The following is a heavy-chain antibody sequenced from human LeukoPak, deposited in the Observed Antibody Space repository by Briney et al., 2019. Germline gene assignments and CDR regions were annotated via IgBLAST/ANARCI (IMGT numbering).Heavy chain of an antibody. D-gene: IGHD3-10*01. V-gene: IGHV1-2*02. Sequence: ASVKVSCKASGYTYPCFYIHWVRQAPGQGLEWMGWINPNSGDTNSAQKFQGRVTMTRDTSISTAYIELRRLKSDDTAVYYCAIASFTFLRGVAWFDPWGQGTLVTVSS. CDR2: INPNSGDT. J-gene: IGHJ5*02. CDR1: GYTYPCFY. CDR3: AIASFTFLRGVAWFDP.